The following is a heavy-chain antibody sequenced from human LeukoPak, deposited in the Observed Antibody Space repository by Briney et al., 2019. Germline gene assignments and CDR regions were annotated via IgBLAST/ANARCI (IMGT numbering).Heavy chain of an antibody. Sequence: PSETLSLTCTVSGGSISSYYWSWIRQPAGKGLEWIARIYTSGSTNYNPSLKSRVTMPVDTSKNQFSLKLSSVTAADTAVYYCARVFWSGYSTYYYYYMDVWGKGTTVTASS. CDR2: IYTSGST. CDR3: ARVFWSGYSTYYYYYMDV. D-gene: IGHD3-3*01. CDR1: GGSISSYY. J-gene: IGHJ6*03. V-gene: IGHV4-4*07.